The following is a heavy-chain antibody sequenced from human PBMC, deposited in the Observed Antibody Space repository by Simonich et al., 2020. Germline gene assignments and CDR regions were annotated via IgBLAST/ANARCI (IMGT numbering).Heavy chain of an antibody. J-gene: IGHJ4*02. V-gene: IGHV3-30*07. CDR3: ARDGERYCGGDCYSYFDY. CDR2: ISNDESNK. D-gene: IGHD2-21*02. CDR1: GFTFSSYA. Sequence: QVQLVESGGGVVQPGRSLRLSCAASGFTFSSYAMHWVRQAPGKGLEWVAIISNDESNKTYADSVKGRFTISRDNSKNTLYLQMNSLRAEDTAVYYCARDGERYCGGDCYSYFDYWGQGTLVTVSS.